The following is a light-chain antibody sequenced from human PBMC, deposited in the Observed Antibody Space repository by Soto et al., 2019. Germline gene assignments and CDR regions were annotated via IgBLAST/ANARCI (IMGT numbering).Light chain of an antibody. Sequence: IVLTQSPATLSVSLGASATLSCRASQSVSLSLAWFQMRPGQPPRLLIYGASTRATDIPARFSGSGSGTDFTLTISSLQSEDFAVYFCQQYHIWPSWSFGQGTKV. CDR1: QSVSLS. CDR2: GAS. CDR3: QQYHIWPSWS. V-gene: IGKV3-15*01. J-gene: IGKJ1*01.